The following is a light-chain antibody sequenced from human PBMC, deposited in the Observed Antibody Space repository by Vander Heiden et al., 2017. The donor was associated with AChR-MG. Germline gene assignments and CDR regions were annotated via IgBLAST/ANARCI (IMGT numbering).Light chain of an antibody. CDR1: QSIRSY. CDR3: QQSYSTPYT. J-gene: IGKJ2*01. Sequence: TQMTQSPSSLSASVGDRVTITCRASQSIRSYLSWYQQKPVKAPKLLIYAASSLQSGVPSRFSGSGSGTYFTLTISSLRPEDFATYYCQQSYSTPYTFGQWTKLEIK. CDR2: AAS. V-gene: IGKV1-39*01.